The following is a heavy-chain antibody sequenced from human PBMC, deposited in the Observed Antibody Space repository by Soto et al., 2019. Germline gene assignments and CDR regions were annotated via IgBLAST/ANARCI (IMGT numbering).Heavy chain of an antibody. CDR3: AKQVVVVPAAYDY. Sequence: EVQLLESGGGLVQPGGSLRLSCAASGFTFSSYAMSWVRQAPGKGLEWVSAISGSGGSTYYADSVKGRFTISRDNSKNTLYLQMNSLRGEDTAVYYCAKQVVVVPAAYDYWGQGTLVTVSS. CDR1: GFTFSSYA. CDR2: ISGSGGST. J-gene: IGHJ4*02. D-gene: IGHD2-2*01. V-gene: IGHV3-23*01.